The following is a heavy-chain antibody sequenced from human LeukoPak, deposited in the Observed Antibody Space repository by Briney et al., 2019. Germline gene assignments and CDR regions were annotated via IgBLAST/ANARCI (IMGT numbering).Heavy chain of an antibody. V-gene: IGHV4-30-4*07. J-gene: IGHJ4*02. CDR3: ARGIAVAGLFDY. D-gene: IGHD6-19*01. CDR2: IYYSGST. CDR1: GGSISSGGYS. Sequence: SETLSLTCAVSGGSISSGGYSWSWIRQPPGKGLEWIGYIYYSGSTYYNPSLKSRVTISVDTSKNQFSLKLSSVTAADTAVYYCARGIAVAGLFDYWGQGTLVTVSS.